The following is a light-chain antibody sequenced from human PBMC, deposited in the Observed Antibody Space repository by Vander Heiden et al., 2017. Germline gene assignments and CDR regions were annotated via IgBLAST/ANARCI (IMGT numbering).Light chain of an antibody. CDR3: QQSDSTPHT. V-gene: IGKV1-39*01. CDR2: AAS. Sequence: DIQMTQSPSSLSASVGDRVTITCRASQSISSYLNWYQQKPGKAPKLLIYAASSLQSAVPSRLSGSGSGTDFTLTISRLQPEDFATYYCQQSDSTPHTFGQGTKLEIK. CDR1: QSISSY. J-gene: IGKJ2*01.